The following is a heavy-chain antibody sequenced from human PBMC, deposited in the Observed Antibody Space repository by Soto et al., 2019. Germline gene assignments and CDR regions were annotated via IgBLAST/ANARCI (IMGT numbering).Heavy chain of an antibody. J-gene: IGHJ4*02. CDR2: IYYSGST. V-gene: IGHV4-4*02. CDR1: GGSLSSSSW. CDR3: VHHGGDPYYHDF. D-gene: IGHD4-17*01. Sequence: QVQLQESGPGLVNPSGTLSLTCAVSGGSLSSSSWWSWVRQPPGKALEWLGEIYYSGSTKYNPSLNSRVTISADQSKNDFSLRLSSVTAEDTAVYYCVHHGGDPYYHDFWGQGMLVTVSS.